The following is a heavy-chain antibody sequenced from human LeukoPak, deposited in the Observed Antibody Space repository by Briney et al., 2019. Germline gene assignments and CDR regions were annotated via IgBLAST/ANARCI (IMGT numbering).Heavy chain of an antibody. D-gene: IGHD4-17*01. CDR3: ARLKATVSIHAYFDS. J-gene: IGHJ4*02. Sequence: SETLSLTCSVSGDSITNYYWSWIRQPPAKGLERIGYIFYSGATNYNPSLQSRLSISSDTSKNQFSLELSSVTAADTAVYYCARLKATVSIHAYFDSWGQGTLVTVSS. CDR1: GDSITNYY. CDR2: IFYSGAT. V-gene: IGHV4-59*13.